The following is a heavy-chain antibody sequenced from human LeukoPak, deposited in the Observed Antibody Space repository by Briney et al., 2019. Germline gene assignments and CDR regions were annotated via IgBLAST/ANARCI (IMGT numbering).Heavy chain of an antibody. Sequence: PGGSLRLSCAASGFTFSSDAMSWVRQAPGKGLEWVSAISGSGGSTYYADSVKGRFTISRDDSKNTLYLQMNSLRAEDTAVYYCARGDKGVYYFDNWGQGTLVTVSS. CDR2: ISGSGGST. CDR1: GFTFSSDA. J-gene: IGHJ4*02. D-gene: IGHD6-13*01. V-gene: IGHV3-23*01. CDR3: ARGDKGVYYFDN.